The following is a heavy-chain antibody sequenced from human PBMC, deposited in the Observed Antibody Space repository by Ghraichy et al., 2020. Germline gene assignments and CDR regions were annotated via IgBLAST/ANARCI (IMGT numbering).Heavy chain of an antibody. D-gene: IGHD3-10*02. V-gene: IGHV4-4*02. CDR2: IYHSGSA. Sequence: SETLSLTCAVSGDSISSSNWWSWVRQPPMKGLEWIGEIYHSGSANYNPSLESRVTISVDKSKNQFSLKLTSVNAADTAVYYCASFIYCSVNYVPNAWGQGTMVTVSS. J-gene: IGHJ5*02. CDR3: ASFIYCSVNYVPNA. CDR1: GDSISSSNW.